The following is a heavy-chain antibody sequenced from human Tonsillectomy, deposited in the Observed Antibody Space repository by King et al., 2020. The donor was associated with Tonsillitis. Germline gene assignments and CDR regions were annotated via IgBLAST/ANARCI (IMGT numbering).Heavy chain of an antibody. V-gene: IGHV3-15*01. J-gene: IGHJ4*02. D-gene: IGHD3-16*02. CDR3: TTDYRPVNFDY. Sequence: EVQLVESGGGLVKPGGSLRLSCAASGFTFSNAWMSWVRQAPGKGLEWVGRIKSKTDGGTTDYAAPVKGRFTISRDDSKNTLYLQMNSLKIEDSAVYYCTTDYRPVNFDYWGQGTLVTVSS. CDR1: GFTFSNAW. CDR2: IKSKTDGGTT.